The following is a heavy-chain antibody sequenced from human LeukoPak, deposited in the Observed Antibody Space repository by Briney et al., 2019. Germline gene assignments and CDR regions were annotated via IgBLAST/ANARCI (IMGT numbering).Heavy chain of an antibody. Sequence: SETLSLTCAVYGGSFSGYYWSWIRQPPGKGLEWIGEINHSGSTNYNPSLKSRVTISVDTSKNQFSLKLSSVTAADTAVYYCASRYSGYGGFDYWGQGTLVTVSS. CDR3: ASRYSGYGGFDY. CDR1: GGSFSGYY. V-gene: IGHV4-34*01. CDR2: INHSGST. D-gene: IGHD5-12*01. J-gene: IGHJ4*02.